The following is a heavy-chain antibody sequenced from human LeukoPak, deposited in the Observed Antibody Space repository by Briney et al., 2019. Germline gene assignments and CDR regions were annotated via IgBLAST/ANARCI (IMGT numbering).Heavy chain of an antibody. V-gene: IGHV4-59*01. CDR2: IYYSGST. CDR3: ARVNREYYSDTSGYYFP. CDR1: GDSLSNYY. Sequence: SETLSLICSVSGDSLSNYYWSWIRQPPGKGLEWMGYIYYSGSTNYNPSLRSRVTISVDTSKNQFSLKLSSVTAAGTAVYYCARVNREYYSDTSGYYFPWGQGTLVTVSS. D-gene: IGHD3-22*01. J-gene: IGHJ5*02.